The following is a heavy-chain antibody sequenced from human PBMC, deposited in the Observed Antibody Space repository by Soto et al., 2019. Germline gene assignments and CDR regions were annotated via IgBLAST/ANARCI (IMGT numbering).Heavy chain of an antibody. Sequence: PGRSLRLSCAASGFTFSIYAMSWVRQSPGKGLEWVSAISGSGDYTYYADSVKGRFAISRDNSKNTLYLQMNSLRAEDTAVYYCAKVLKAVAGTYDYWGQGTLVTVSS. CDR2: ISGSGDYT. V-gene: IGHV3-23*01. J-gene: IGHJ4*02. CDR3: AKVLKAVAGTYDY. D-gene: IGHD6-19*01. CDR1: GFTFSIYA.